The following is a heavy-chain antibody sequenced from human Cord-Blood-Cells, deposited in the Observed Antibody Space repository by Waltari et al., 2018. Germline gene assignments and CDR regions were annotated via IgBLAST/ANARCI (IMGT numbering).Heavy chain of an antibody. CDR1: GFTFSSYA. CDR2: ISYDGSNK. V-gene: IGHV3-30-3*01. D-gene: IGHD2-2*01. Sequence: QVQLVESGAGVVQPGRSLRLSCAASGFTFSSYAMHWVRQAPGKGLEWVAVISYDGSNKYYADFVKGRFTISRDNSKNTLYLQMNSLRAEDTAVYYCARGDCSSTSCSTDYYYGMDVWGQGTTVTVSS. CDR3: ARGDCSSTSCSTDYYYGMDV. J-gene: IGHJ6*02.